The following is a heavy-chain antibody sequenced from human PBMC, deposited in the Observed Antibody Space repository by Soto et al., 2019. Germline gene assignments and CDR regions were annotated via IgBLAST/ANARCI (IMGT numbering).Heavy chain of an antibody. CDR3: ARIAVAGTYFDY. CDR2: IYHSGST. V-gene: IGHV4-4*02. Sequence: QVQLQESGPGLVKPSGTLSLTCAVSGGSISSSNWWSWVRQPPGKGLEWIGEIYHSGSTNYNPSLKSRVXXXVXXSTTQSSLKLSAVTAADTAVSYCARIAVAGTYFDYWGQGTLVTVSS. CDR1: GGSISSSNW. D-gene: IGHD6-19*01. J-gene: IGHJ4*02.